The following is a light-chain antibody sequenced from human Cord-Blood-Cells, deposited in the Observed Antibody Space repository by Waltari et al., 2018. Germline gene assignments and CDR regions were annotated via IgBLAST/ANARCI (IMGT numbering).Light chain of an antibody. CDR3: CSYAGSYV. Sequence: QSALTQPRSVSGSPGQSVTISCTGTSSDVGGYNYVSWSQLHPGKAPKLMIYDVSKRPSGGPDRSSGSKSGNTASLTISGLQAEDEADYYSCSYAGSYVFGTGTKVTVL. CDR2: DVS. J-gene: IGLJ1*01. V-gene: IGLV2-11*01. CDR1: SSDVGGYNY.